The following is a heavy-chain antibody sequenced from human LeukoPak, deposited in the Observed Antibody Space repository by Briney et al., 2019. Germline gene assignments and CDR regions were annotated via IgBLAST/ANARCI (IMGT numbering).Heavy chain of an antibody. CDR3: AKGLYRSSSVFDY. J-gene: IGHJ4*02. V-gene: IGHV3-30*18. Sequence: GGSLRLSCAASGFTFSSFGMHWVRQAPGKGLEWVAAMSNDGSSEFYGDSVKGRLTISRDNSKNTLLLEMNSLRAEDTAVYYCAKGLYRSSSVFDYWGQGTLVTVSS. CDR1: GFTFSSFG. D-gene: IGHD6-6*01. CDR2: MSNDGSSE.